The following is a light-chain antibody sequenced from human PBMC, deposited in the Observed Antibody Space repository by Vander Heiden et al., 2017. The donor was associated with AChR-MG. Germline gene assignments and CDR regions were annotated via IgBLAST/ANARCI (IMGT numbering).Light chain of an antibody. CDR1: TDINVGRFG. CDR2: YKSDTDT. Sequence: QAVVVQPPSPSASPGASTSPTCTLRTDINVGRFGIYWYRQKAGSPPHYLLKYKSDTDTHKAPGVPSRFSGSKDVSANAGILVISGVQFDDEADYHCMIWHSDAWVFGGGTKLTVL. J-gene: IGLJ2*01. V-gene: IGLV5-45*01. CDR3: MIWHSDAWV.